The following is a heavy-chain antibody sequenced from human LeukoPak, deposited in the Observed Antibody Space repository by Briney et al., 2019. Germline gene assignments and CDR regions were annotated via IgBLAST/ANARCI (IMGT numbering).Heavy chain of an antibody. Sequence: VGSLRLSCAASGFTFSSNDMTWVIQAPGKGLKSLSVISVHAGSTAYANSVNFRFTIFRDDSKNTLHHQMDSLRADDTAVYYCARRYDFWDYWGQGTLVTVSS. CDR1: GFTFSSND. D-gene: IGHD3-3*01. J-gene: IGHJ4*02. V-gene: IGHV3-23*01. CDR3: ARRYDFWDY. CDR2: ISVHAGST.